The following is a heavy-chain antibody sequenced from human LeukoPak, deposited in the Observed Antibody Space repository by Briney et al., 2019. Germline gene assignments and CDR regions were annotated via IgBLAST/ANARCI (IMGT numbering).Heavy chain of an antibody. CDR2: IYSDGRT. Sequence: GGSLRLSCAASGFTVSSKYMSWVRQAPGKGLEWVSFIYSDGRTYYADSVKGRFTISTDNSKNTLYLQMNSLRAEDTAVYYCAREGPERELLWFGEAARGAFDIWGQGTMVTVSS. D-gene: IGHD3-10*01. CDR3: AREGPERELLWFGEAARGAFDI. J-gene: IGHJ3*02. V-gene: IGHV3-66*01. CDR1: GFTVSSKY.